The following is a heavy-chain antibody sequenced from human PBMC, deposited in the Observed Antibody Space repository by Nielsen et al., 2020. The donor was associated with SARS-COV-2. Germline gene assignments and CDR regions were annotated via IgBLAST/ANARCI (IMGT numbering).Heavy chain of an antibody. CDR2: ISYDGNNK. V-gene: IGHV3-30*18. CDR3: AKALRGYNYMDV. J-gene: IGHJ6*03. CDR1: GFTFSSYG. D-gene: IGHD6-13*01. Sequence: GGSLRLSCAASGFTFSSYGMHWVRQAPGKGLEWVAVISYDGNNKYYADSVKGRFTISRDNSNNTLYLQMNSLRADDTAVYYCAKALRGYNYMDVWGKGTTVTVSS.